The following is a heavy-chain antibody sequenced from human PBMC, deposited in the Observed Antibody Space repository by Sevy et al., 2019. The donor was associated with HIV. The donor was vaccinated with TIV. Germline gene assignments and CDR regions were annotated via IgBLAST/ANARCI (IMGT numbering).Heavy chain of an antibody. CDR1: GLTFSSYH. J-gene: IGHJ3*02. D-gene: IGHD6-13*01. V-gene: IGHV3-21*01. Sequence: GGSLRLSCAASGLTFSSYHMNWVRQAPGNGLEWVSSISGSSNYIFYADSVKGRFTISRDNANNSLSLQMNSLRAEDTAISSCATRQLVSDAFDIWGQGTLVTVSS. CDR3: ATRQLVSDAFDI. CDR2: ISGSSNYI.